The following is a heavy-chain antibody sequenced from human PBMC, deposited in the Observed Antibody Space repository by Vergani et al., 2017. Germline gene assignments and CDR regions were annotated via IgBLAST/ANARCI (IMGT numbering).Heavy chain of an antibody. D-gene: IGHD3-3*01. V-gene: IGHV5-51*01. J-gene: IGHJ4*02. CDR1: GYSFTSYW. CDR2: IYPGDSDT. CDR3: ARHQGSYDFWSGYFY. Sequence: EVQLVQSGAEVKTPGESLKISCKGSGYSFTSYWIGWVRQMPGKGLEWMGIIYPGDSDTRYSPSLQGQVTISADKSISTADLKWSSLKASDTAMYYWARHQGSYDFWSGYFYWGQGTLVTVSS.